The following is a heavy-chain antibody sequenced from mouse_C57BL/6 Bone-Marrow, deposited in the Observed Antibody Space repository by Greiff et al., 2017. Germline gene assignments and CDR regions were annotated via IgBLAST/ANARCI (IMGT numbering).Heavy chain of an antibody. V-gene: IGHV14-4*01. D-gene: IGHD2-1*01. CDR3: TTIYYGNYWFAY. CDR2: IDPENGDT. CDR1: GFNIKDDY. J-gene: IGHJ3*01. Sequence: EVQLQQSGAELVRPGASVKLSCTASGFNIKDDYMHWVQQRPEQGLEWIGWIDPENGDTEYASKFQGKATITADTSSNTAYLQLSSLTSEDTAVYYCTTIYYGNYWFAYWGQGTLVTVSA.